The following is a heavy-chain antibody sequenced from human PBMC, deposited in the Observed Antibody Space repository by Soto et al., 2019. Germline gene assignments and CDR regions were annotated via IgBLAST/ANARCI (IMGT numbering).Heavy chain of an antibody. CDR2: IYHTGTT. D-gene: IGHD1-7*01. Sequence: SETLSLTCGVSCGSISAINWWNWVRQPPWRGLEWIGDIYHTGTTNYNPSLESRVTLSIDKSKNQFFLNLTSVTAADTAVYYCASRDPGTSVDYWGEGTLVTVSS. CDR3: ASRDPGTSVDY. CDR1: CGSISAINW. V-gene: IGHV4-4*02. J-gene: IGHJ4*02.